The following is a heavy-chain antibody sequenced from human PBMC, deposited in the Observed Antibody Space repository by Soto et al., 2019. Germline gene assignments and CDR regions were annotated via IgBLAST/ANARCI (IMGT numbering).Heavy chain of an antibody. J-gene: IGHJ6*02. CDR2: IYYSGST. Sequence: PSETLSLTCTVSGGSISSSSYYWSWIRQHPGKGLEWIGYIYYSGSTYYNPSLKSRVTISVDTSKNQYSLKLSSVTAADTAVYYCARDRMEYSGYDPYYYGMDVWGQGTTVTVSS. CDR3: ARDRMEYSGYDPYYYGMDV. CDR1: GGSISSSSYY. D-gene: IGHD5-12*01. V-gene: IGHV4-31*03.